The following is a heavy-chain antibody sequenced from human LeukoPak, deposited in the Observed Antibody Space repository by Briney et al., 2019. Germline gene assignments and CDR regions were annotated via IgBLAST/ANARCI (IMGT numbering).Heavy chain of an antibody. J-gene: IGHJ4*02. D-gene: IGHD6-19*01. CDR1: RVTFKTYS. Sequence: RGSLRLSCAASRVTFKTYSMNWVCDTPRGGLESVSYICIGVSAIYSAHSVKGRFTISRDNAKSSLYLQMNSLRAEDTAIYNCASTVAGLFFDSWGQGTLVTVSS. CDR3: ASTVAGLFFDS. CDR2: ICIGVSAI. V-gene: IGHV3-48*01.